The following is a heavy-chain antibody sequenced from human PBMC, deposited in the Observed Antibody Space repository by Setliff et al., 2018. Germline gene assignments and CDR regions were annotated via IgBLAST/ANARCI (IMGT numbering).Heavy chain of an antibody. J-gene: IGHJ4*02. CDR3: ARSSAPSVVLAADFDF. CDR1: GFMFSTYG. D-gene: IGHD3-9*01. V-gene: IGHV1-18*01. CDR2: ISGYTGDT. Sequence: ASVKVSCKTSGFMFSTYGLSWVRQAPGQAPEWIGCISGYTGDTNYAPKFRDRVTLTIDPSSTTAYMELRSLKSDDTAFYYCARSSAPSVVLAADFDFWGQGTLVTVSS.